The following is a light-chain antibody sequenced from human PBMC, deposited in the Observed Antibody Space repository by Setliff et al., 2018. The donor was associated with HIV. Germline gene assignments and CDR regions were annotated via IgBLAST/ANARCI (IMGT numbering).Light chain of an antibody. J-gene: IGLJ2*01. CDR1: SSDVGGYDY. V-gene: IGLV2-14*04. CDR2: DVS. Sequence: SSDVGGYDYVSWYQQYPGKAPKLLIFDVSHRRSGISNRFSGSKSDNTASLTISGLQPEDEADYYCCSYTTSNNGVVFGGGTRSPS. CDR3: CSYTTSNNGVV.